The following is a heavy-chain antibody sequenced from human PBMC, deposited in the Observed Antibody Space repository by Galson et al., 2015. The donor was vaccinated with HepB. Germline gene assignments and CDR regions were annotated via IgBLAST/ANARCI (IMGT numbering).Heavy chain of an antibody. J-gene: IGHJ4*02. CDR2: ISGSGGST. V-gene: IGHV3-23*01. CDR3: AKDSEYCSSTSCYFTDTVTNFDY. CDR1: GFTFSSYS. D-gene: IGHD2-2*01. Sequence: SLRLSCAASGFTFSSYSMNWVRQAPGKGLEWVSAISGSGGSTYYADSVKGRFTISRDNSKNTLYLQMNSLRAEDTAVYYCAKDSEYCSSTSCYFTDTVTNFDYWGQGTLVTVSS.